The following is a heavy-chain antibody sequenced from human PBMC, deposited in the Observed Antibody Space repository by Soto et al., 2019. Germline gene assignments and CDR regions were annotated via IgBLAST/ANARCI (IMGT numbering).Heavy chain of an antibody. Sequence: EVHLVESGGRLVQPGTSLRLSCVASGFRFDDFAMHWVRQAPGKGLEWVSGITWNSETIDYAESVRGRFTISRDNAENSVLLQMDSLSPEDTALYYCTRDDQGFATSGTSILGSWGQGTPVTVSS. J-gene: IGHJ4*02. D-gene: IGHD2-15*01. V-gene: IGHV3-9*01. CDR3: TRDDQGFATSGTSILGS. CDR2: ITWNSETI. CDR1: GFRFDDFA.